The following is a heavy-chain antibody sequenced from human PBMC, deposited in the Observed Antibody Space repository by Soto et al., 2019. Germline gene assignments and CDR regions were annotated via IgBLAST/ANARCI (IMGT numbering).Heavy chain of an antibody. J-gene: IGHJ6*03. CDR3: ASRTSHYGSGSYYGYYYYYYMDV. V-gene: IGHV4-4*02. CDR2: IYHSGST. Sequence: TLSLTCAVSGGSISSSNWWSWVRQPPGKGLEWIGEIYHSGSTNYNPSLKSRVTISVDKSKNQFSLKLSSVTAADTAVYYCASRTSHYGSGSYYGYYYYYYMDVWGKGTTVTVSS. D-gene: IGHD3-10*01. CDR1: GGSISSSNW.